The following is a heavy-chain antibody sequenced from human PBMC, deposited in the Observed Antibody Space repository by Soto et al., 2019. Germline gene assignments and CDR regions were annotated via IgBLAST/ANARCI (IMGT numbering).Heavy chain of an antibody. V-gene: IGHV3-21*01. D-gene: IGHD3-10*01. CDR3: ARDRGYDAHDYDYNAMDV. CDR1: GFPFRTYT. J-gene: IGHJ6*02. CDR2: IRGFSPYT. Sequence: EVQLVESGGGLVKPGGSLRLSCISSGFPFRTYTMNWVRQAPGKGLEWVSGIRGFSPYTFYAESVKGRFTISRDNAKNALDVQMDSLRAEDTAVYYCARDRGYDAHDYDYNAMDVWGQGTTVTVSS.